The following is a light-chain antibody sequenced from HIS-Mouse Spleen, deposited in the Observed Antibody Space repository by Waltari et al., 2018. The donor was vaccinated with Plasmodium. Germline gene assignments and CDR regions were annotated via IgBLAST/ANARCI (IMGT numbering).Light chain of an antibody. Sequence: EIVMTQSPATLSVSPGARATLSCSASQSVSSNLAWYRQKPGQAPRLLIYGASTRAPGIPARFSGSGSGTEFTLTISSLQSEDFAVYYCQQYNNLSFTFGPGTKVDIK. CDR3: QQYNNLSFT. CDR2: GAS. V-gene: IGKV3-15*01. J-gene: IGKJ3*01. CDR1: QSVSSN.